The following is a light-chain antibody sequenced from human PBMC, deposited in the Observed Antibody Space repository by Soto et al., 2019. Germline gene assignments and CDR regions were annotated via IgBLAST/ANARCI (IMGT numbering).Light chain of an antibody. CDR3: QQRSNWPRT. CDR2: DAS. CDR1: QGVSSY. J-gene: IGKJ1*01. V-gene: IGKV3D-11*01. Sequence: EIVFTQSPATLSLSPGERATLSCRASQGVSSYLAWYQQKPGQAPRLLIYDASNRATGIPARFSGSGPGTDFTLTISSLEPEDFAVYYCQQRSNWPRTFGQGTKVDIK.